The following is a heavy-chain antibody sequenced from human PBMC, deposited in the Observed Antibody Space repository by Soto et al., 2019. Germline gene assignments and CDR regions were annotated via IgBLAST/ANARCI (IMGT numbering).Heavy chain of an antibody. D-gene: IGHD6-6*01. CDR1: GGSVSNSNYY. J-gene: IGHJ4*02. V-gene: IGHV4-39*01. CDR3: VSQRTSVLSQAYYDY. Sequence: SETLSLTCTVSGGSVSNSNYYWGWIRQSPGKGLEWIGSVYYRGRSYSKSSVKSRITISVDTSKNQFSLNLNSVTASDTAVYFCVSQRTSVLSQAYYDYWGPGALVTVSS. CDR2: VYYRGRS.